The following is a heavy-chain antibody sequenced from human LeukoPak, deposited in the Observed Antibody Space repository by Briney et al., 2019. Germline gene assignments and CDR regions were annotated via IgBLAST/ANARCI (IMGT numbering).Heavy chain of an antibody. CDR1: GGSISSYY. Sequence: QPSETLSLTCTVSGGSISSYYWSWIRQPPGKGLEWIGFIYYSGSTNYNPSLKSRVTISVDTSKNQFSLKLSSVTAADTAVYYCAGGIPQWPARVDYWGQGTLVTVSS. V-gene: IGHV4-59*08. CDR3: AGGIPQWPARVDY. J-gene: IGHJ4*02. D-gene: IGHD6-19*01. CDR2: IYYSGST.